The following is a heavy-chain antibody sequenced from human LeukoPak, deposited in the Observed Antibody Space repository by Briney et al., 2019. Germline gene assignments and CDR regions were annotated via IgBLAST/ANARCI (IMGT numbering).Heavy chain of an antibody. CDR1: GGSISNYY. V-gene: IGHV4-59*12. D-gene: IGHD4-17*01. Sequence: SETLSLTCTVSGGSISNYYWSWIRQPPGKGLEWIGYIYYSGSTNYNPSLKSRVTISVDTSKKQFSLKLSSVTAADTAVYYCARVPTTVTNYFDYWGQGTLVTVSS. CDR3: ARVPTTVTNYFDY. J-gene: IGHJ4*02. CDR2: IYYSGST.